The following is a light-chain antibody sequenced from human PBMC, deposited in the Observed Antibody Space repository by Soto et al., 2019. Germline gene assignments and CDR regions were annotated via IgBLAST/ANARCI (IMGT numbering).Light chain of an antibody. CDR2: AAS. V-gene: IGKV1-39*01. CDR1: QSISSY. Sequence: DIQMTQSPSSLSASVGDRVTITCRASQSISSYLNWYQQKPGKAPKLLIYAASSLKSGVPSRFSGRGSGTDFTLTISSLQPEDFSTYYFQQSYSTPRTFCQGTKGEIK. J-gene: IGKJ1*01. CDR3: QQSYSTPRT.